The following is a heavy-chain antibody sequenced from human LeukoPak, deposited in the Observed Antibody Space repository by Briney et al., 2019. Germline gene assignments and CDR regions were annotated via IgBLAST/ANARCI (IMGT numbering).Heavy chain of an antibody. V-gene: IGHV3-23*01. CDR1: GFTFSSYA. CDR2: ISGSGGST. J-gene: IGHJ4*02. D-gene: IGHD6-19*01. CDR3: ATSTSSGWPPAVDY. Sequence: GESLRLSCAASGFTFSSYAMSWVRQAPGKGLEWVSAISGSGGSTYYADSVKGRFTISRDNSKNTLYLQMNSLRSEDTAVYYCATSTSSGWPPAVDYWGQGTLVTVSS.